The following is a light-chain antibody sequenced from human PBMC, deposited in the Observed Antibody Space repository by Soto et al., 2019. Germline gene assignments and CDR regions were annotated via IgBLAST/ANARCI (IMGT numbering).Light chain of an antibody. V-gene: IGKV1-5*01. CDR1: QSISGW. Sequence: DIPLTQSPSTLSASLADRVTIXWRASQSISGWLAWYQQKPGKAPKLLIYDVSSLESGVPSRFSGSGSGTEFTLAISSLQPDDFATYYCQQYNSYPWTFGQGTKVDIK. CDR3: QQYNSYPWT. J-gene: IGKJ1*01. CDR2: DVS.